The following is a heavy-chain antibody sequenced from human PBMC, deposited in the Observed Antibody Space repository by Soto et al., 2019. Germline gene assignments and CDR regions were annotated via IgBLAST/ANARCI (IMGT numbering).Heavy chain of an antibody. CDR3: ARERLDCSGGSCYWDYFDY. J-gene: IGHJ4*02. CDR2: TYYRSKWYN. V-gene: IGHV6-1*01. Sequence: SQTLSLTCAISGDSVSSNSAAWNWVRQSPSRGLEWLGRTYYRSKWYNDYAVSVKSRITINPDTSRNQFSLQLNSVTPEDTAVYYCARERLDCSGGSCYWDYFDYWGQGTLVTVSS. CDR1: GDSVSSNSAA. D-gene: IGHD2-15*01.